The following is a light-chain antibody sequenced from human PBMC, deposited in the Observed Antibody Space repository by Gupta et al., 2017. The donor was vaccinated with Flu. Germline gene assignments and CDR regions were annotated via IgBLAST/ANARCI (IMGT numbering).Light chain of an antibody. J-gene: IGKJ1*01. CDR3: QKYNSATWT. CDR2: AAS. V-gene: IGKV1-27*01. CDR1: QGISNY. Sequence: DIQMTQSPSSLSASVGDRVTITCRASQGISNYLAWYQQKPGNVPKLLIYAASTWESGVPSRFSGSGSGTDFTLTISSLQPEDVATYYCQKYNSATWTFGQGTKVEIK.